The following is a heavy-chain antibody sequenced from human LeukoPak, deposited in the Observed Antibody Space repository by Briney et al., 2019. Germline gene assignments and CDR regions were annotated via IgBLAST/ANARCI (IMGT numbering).Heavy chain of an antibody. Sequence: SETLSLTCTVSGGSISSYYWSWIRQPAGKGLEWIGRIYTSGSTNYNPSLKSRVTMSVDTSKNQFSLKLSSVTAADTAVYYCAREIAAGRGRINWFDPWGQGTLVTVSS. V-gene: IGHV4-4*07. D-gene: IGHD6-13*01. CDR1: GGSISSYY. J-gene: IGHJ5*02. CDR3: AREIAAGRGRINWFDP. CDR2: IYTSGST.